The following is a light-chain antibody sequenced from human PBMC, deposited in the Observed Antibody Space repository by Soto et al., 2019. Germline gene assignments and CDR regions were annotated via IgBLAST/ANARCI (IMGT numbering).Light chain of an antibody. CDR2: AAA. J-gene: IGKJ1*01. CDR3: QQYNNWPGT. V-gene: IGKV1-39*01. Sequence: DIQMTQSPSSLSASIGDTITISCRASQNIERYLNWYQQKEGRAPQLLMFAAANLESGVPSRFRGSGSGTDFTLTISSLQSEDFAVYFCQQYNNWPGTFGQGTKVDIK. CDR1: QNIERY.